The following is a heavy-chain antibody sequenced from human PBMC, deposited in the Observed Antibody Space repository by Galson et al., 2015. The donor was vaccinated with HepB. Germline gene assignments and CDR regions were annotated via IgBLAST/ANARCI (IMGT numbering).Heavy chain of an antibody. CDR1: GGTFSSYA. V-gene: IGHV1-69*13. Sequence: SVKVSCKASGGTFSSYAISWVRQAPGQGLEWMGGIIPIFGTANYAQKFQGRVTITADESTSTAYMELSSLRSEDTAVYYCARVSPVSTVTYYYYYGMDVWGQGTTVTVSS. CDR3: ARVSPVSTVTYYYYYGMDV. D-gene: IGHD4-17*01. J-gene: IGHJ6*02. CDR2: IIPIFGTA.